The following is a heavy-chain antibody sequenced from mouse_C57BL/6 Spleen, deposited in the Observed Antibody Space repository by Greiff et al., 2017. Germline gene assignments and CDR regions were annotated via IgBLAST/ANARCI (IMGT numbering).Heavy chain of an antibody. J-gene: IGHJ1*03. CDR2: IDPSDSYT. CDR1: GYTFTSYW. D-gene: IGHD1-1*01. V-gene: IGHV1-59*01. Sequence: QVQLQQPGAELVRPGTSVKLSCKASGYTFTSYWMHWVKQRPGQGLEWIGVIDPSDSYTNYNQKFKGKATLTVATSSSKAYMQSSSLLTADSAVYYCAHGWGFITTVVGYFDVWGTGTTVTVSS. CDR3: AHGWGFITTVVGYFDV.